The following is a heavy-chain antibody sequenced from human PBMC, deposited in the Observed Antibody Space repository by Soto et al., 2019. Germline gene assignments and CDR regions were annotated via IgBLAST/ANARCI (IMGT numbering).Heavy chain of an antibody. V-gene: IGHV5-51*01. D-gene: IGHD5-12*01. CDR3: ARRGLRFSHYYGMDV. CDR2: IYPGDSDT. J-gene: IGHJ6*02. Sequence: GESLKISCKGSGYSFTSYWIGWVRQMPGKGLEWMGIIYPGDSDTRYSPSFQGQVTISADKSIRTAYLQWSSLKASDTAMYYCARRGLRFSHYYGMDVWGQGTTVTVSS. CDR1: GYSFTSYW.